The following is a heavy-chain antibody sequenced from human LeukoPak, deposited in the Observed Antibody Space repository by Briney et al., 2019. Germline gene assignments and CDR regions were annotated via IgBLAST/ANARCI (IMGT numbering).Heavy chain of an antibody. CDR1: GYTFTSYY. J-gene: IGHJ6*04. CDR2: INPSGGST. D-gene: IGHD6-19*01. CDR3: ARADSSGGNYYYYGMDV. Sequence: ASVKVSCKASGYTFTSYYMHWVRQAPGQGLEWMGIINPSGGSTSYAQKFQGRVTMTRDTSTSTVYMELSSLRSEDMAVYYCARADSSGGNYYYYGMDVWGKGTTVTVSS. V-gene: IGHV1-46*01.